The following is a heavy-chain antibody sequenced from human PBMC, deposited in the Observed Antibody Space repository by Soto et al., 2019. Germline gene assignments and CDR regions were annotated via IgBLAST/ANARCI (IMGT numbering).Heavy chain of an antibody. J-gene: IGHJ6*02. Sequence: SETLSLTCTVSGGSISSGDYYWSWIRQPPGKGLEWIGYIYYSGSTYYNPSLKSRVTISVDTSKNQFSLKLSSVTAADTAVYYCARAAAGDCSGGSCYSVPYYGMDVWGQGTTVTVSS. D-gene: IGHD2-15*01. CDR1: GGSISSGDYY. CDR2: IYYSGST. CDR3: ARAAAGDCSGGSCYSVPYYGMDV. V-gene: IGHV4-30-4*01.